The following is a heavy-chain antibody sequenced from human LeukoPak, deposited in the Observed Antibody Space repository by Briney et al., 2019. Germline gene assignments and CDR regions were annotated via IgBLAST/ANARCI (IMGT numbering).Heavy chain of an antibody. J-gene: IGHJ4*02. Sequence: GASVKVSCKASGFTFTSYGFTWVRQAPGQGLEWMGWISAYDGGTKYAQKVQGRVTMTTDASTRTVYLELRSLRSDDTAVYYCARISSYALLSYFDYWGQGTLVTVSS. CDR3: ARISSYALLSYFDY. CDR2: ISAYDGGT. V-gene: IGHV1-18*01. D-gene: IGHD3-10*01. CDR1: GFTFTSYG.